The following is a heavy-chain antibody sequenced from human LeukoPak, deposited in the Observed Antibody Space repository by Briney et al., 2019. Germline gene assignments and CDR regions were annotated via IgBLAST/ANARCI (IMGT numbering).Heavy chain of an antibody. D-gene: IGHD3-22*01. CDR3: ARGGSSGYYYVGTYYYYGMDV. CDR2: IIPIFGTA. V-gene: IGHV1-69*13. Sequence: GASVKVSCKASGGTFSSYAISWVRQAPGQGLGWMGGIIPIFGTANYAQKFQGRVTITADESTSTAYMELSSLRSEDTAVYYCARGGSSGYYYVGTYYYYGMDVWGQGTTVTVSS. J-gene: IGHJ6*02. CDR1: GGTFSSYA.